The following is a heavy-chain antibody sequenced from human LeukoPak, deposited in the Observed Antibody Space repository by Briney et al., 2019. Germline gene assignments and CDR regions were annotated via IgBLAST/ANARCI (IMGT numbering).Heavy chain of an antibody. CDR1: GASLSSGSYY. Sequence: KSSETLSLTCTVSGASLSSGSYYWSWIRQPAGKGLEWIGRIYPSGSTDYNPSLKSRVTISIDTSKNQFSLKQSSVTAADTAVYYCARGGSGYYYDFDYWGQGTLVTVSS. CDR3: ARGGSGYYYDFDY. V-gene: IGHV4-61*02. CDR2: IYPSGST. D-gene: IGHD3-22*01. J-gene: IGHJ4*02.